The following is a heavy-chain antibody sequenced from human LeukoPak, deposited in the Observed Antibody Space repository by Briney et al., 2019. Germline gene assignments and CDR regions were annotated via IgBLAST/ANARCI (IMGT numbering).Heavy chain of an antibody. D-gene: IGHD2-8*01. CDR2: ISLTGLT. CDR1: GGSISNTNW. J-gene: IGHJ4*02. Sequence: SETLSLTCGVSGGSISNTNWWSWVRRPPGQGLEWIGEISLTGLTNYNPSLESRVSVSLDNSKNQLSLNLTSVTAADTAVYYCSRENGAFSPFGYWGQGTLVTVPS. V-gene: IGHV4-4*02. CDR3: SRENGAFSPFGY.